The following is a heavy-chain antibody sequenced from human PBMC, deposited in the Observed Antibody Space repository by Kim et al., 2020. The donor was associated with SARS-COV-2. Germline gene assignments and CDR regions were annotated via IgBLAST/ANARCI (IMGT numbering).Heavy chain of an antibody. CDR3: AKGEGGGVTADWWYFDL. CDR1: GFTFNNYA. J-gene: IGHJ2*01. CDR2: IYSGGWTT. Sequence: GGSLRLSCAASGFTFNNYAMNWVRQAPGKGLEWVSLIYSGGWTTYYADSVKGRFTISRDNSKNTLYLQMNSLRVEDTAVYYCAKGEGGGVTADWWYFDLWGRGTLVTVSS. D-gene: IGHD2-21*02. V-gene: IGHV3-23*03.